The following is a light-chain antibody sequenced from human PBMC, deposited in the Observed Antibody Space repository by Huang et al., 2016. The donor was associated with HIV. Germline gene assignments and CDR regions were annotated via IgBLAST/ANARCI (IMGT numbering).Light chain of an antibody. Sequence: IQLTQSPSSLSASVGDRVTITCRASQGISSYLAWYQQKPGKAPNVLIYAASTLQIGVPSRFSGSGSGTDFTLTISSLQPEDFATYYCQQLNSYPPTFGQGTKVEIK. CDR2: AAS. CDR1: QGISSY. CDR3: QQLNSYPPT. J-gene: IGKJ1*01. V-gene: IGKV1-9*01.